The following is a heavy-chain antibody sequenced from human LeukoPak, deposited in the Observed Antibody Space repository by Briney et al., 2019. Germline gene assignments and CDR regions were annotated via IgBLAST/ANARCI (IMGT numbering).Heavy chain of an antibody. Sequence: GGSLRLSCAASGFTFSSYWMTWVRQASGKGLEWVANIKQDGSEKYYVDSVKGRFTISRDNAKNSLYLQMNSLRAEDTAVYYCARSMETDAFDIWGQGTMVTVSS. J-gene: IGHJ3*02. V-gene: IGHV3-7*01. CDR1: GFTFSSYW. CDR2: IKQDGSEK. CDR3: ARSMETDAFDI. D-gene: IGHD3-3*01.